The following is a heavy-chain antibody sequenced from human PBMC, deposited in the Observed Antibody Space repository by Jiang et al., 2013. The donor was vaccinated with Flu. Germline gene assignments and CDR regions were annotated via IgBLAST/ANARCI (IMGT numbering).Heavy chain of an antibody. Sequence: GYTFTGYYMHWVRQAPGQGLEWMGWINPNSGGTNYAQKFQGWVTMTRDTSISPAYMELSRLRSDDTAVYYCARGGFGELRYYYYYGMDVWGQGTTVTVSS. CDR2: INPNSGGT. CDR1: GYTFTGYY. V-gene: IGHV1-2*04. D-gene: IGHD3-10*01. CDR3: ARGGFGELRYYYYYGMDV. J-gene: IGHJ6*02.